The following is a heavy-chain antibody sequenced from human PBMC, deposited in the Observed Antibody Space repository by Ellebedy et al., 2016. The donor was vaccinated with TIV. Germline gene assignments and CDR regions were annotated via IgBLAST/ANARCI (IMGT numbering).Heavy chain of an antibody. CDR1: GFSFRSYW. Sequence: GESLKISCAASGFSFRSYWMSWVRQAPGKGLEWVANIYQDGSDQYYVDSVTGRFTISRDNANKALCLQMNSLRVEDTAVYYCARRGSYGDYAVQVNSWFDTWGQGTLVTVSS. CDR3: ARRGSYGDYAVQVNSWFDT. D-gene: IGHD4-17*01. V-gene: IGHV3-7*01. J-gene: IGHJ5*02. CDR2: IYQDGSDQ.